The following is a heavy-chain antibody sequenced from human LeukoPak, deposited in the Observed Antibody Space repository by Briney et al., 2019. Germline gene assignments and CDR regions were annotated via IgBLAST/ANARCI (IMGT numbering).Heavy chain of an antibody. CDR3: AREGSYCVGGDCYSFDF. D-gene: IGHD2-21*02. CDR2: MHPANGNT. V-gene: IGHV1-2*02. Sequence: VASVKVSCKASGYRFISNYIQWVRQAPGLGPEWIGWMHPANGNTRYAEKFQGRVTMTSDTSINTAYMDLSSLRSDDTAVYYCAREGSYCVGGDCYSFDFWGQGTLITVSS. J-gene: IGHJ4*02. CDR1: GYRFISNY.